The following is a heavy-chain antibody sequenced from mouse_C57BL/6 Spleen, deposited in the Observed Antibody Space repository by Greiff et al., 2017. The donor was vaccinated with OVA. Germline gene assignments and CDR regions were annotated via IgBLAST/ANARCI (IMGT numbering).Heavy chain of an antibody. Sequence: QVQLKESGPELVKPGASVKISCKASGYAFSSSWMNWVKQRPGKGLEWIGRIYPGDGDTNYNGKFKGKATLTADKSSSTAYMQLSSLTSEDSAVYVCARGSYYGNYFDYWGQGTTLTVSS. D-gene: IGHD2-10*01. J-gene: IGHJ2*01. V-gene: IGHV1-82*01. CDR2: IYPGDGDT. CDR3: ARGSYYGNYFDY. CDR1: GYAFSSSW.